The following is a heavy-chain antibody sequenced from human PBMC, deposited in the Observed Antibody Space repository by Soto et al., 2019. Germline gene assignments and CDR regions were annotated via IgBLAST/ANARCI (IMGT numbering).Heavy chain of an antibody. J-gene: IGHJ4*02. V-gene: IGHV4-59*08. CDR1: GGSISSYY. Sequence: SETLSLTCTVSGGSISSYYWSWIRQPPGKGLEWIGYIYHSGSTYYNPSLKSRVTISVDRSKNQFSLKLSSVTAADTAVYYCARHGIPTYYDILTGYSYYFDYWGQGTLVTVSS. D-gene: IGHD3-9*01. CDR3: ARHGIPTYYDILTGYSYYFDY. CDR2: IYHSGST.